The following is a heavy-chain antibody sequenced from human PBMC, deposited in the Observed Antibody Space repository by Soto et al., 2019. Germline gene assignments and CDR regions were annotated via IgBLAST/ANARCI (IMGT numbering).Heavy chain of an antibody. CDR2: IKRKTDGGTT. D-gene: IGHD3-22*01. CDR1: GFTFSNAW. V-gene: IGHV3-15*01. CDR3: TTEGSSGYSYDY. J-gene: IGHJ4*02. Sequence: GGSLRLSCAASGFTFSNAWMSWVRQAPGKGLEWVGRIKRKTDGGTTDYAAPVKGRFTISRDDSKNTLYLQMNSLKTEDTAVYYCTTEGSSGYSYDYWGQGTLVTVSS.